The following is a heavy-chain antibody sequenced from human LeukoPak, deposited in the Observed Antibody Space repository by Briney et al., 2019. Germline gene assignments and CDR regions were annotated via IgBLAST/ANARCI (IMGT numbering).Heavy chain of an antibody. J-gene: IGHJ5*02. V-gene: IGHV4-59*01. CDR2: IYYSGST. CDR3: ARGGYYGSGNDFRFDP. CDR1: GGSIRSYY. Sequence: SETLSLTCTVSGGSIRSYYWSWIRQPPGKGLEWIGYIYYSGSTNYNPSLKSRVTISVDTSKNQFSLKLSSVTAADTAIYYCARGGYYGSGNDFRFDPWGQGTLVTVSS. D-gene: IGHD3-10*01.